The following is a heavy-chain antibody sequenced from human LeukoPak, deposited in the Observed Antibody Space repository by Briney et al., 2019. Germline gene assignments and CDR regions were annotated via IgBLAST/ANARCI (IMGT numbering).Heavy chain of an antibody. V-gene: IGHV1-46*01. D-gene: IGHD3-10*01. CDR3: AREYGSDYYYYGMDV. CDR1: GYTFTSYY. CDR2: INPSGGST. Sequence: GASVKVSCKASGYTFTSYYMHWVRQAPGQGLEWMGIINPSGGSTSYAQKFQGRVTMTRDTSTSTVYMELSSLRSEDRAVYYCAREYGSDYYYYGMDVWGKGTTVTVSS. J-gene: IGHJ6*04.